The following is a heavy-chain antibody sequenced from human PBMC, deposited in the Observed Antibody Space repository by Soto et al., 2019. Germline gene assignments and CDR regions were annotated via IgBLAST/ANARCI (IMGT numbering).Heavy chain of an antibody. CDR1: GYTFTSYD. CDR3: ARGNVVHGSYYPYNWFDP. D-gene: IGHD3-10*01. Sequence: ASVKVSCKASGYTFTSYDINWVRQATGQGLEWMGWMNPNSGNTGYAQKFQGRVTMTRNTSISTAYMELSSLRSEDTAVYYCARGNVVHGSYYPYNWFDPWGQGTLVTVSS. V-gene: IGHV1-8*01. CDR2: MNPNSGNT. J-gene: IGHJ5*02.